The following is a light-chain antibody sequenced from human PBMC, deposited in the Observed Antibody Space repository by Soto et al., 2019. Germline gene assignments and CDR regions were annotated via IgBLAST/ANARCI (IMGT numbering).Light chain of an antibody. CDR3: QLYNNWPPWT. CDR1: QSVSSN. Sequence: EIAMTQSPATLYVSPEERATLSCRASQSVSSNLAWYQQKPGQAPRLLIYGASTRATGIPARFSGSGSGTEFTLTISSLQSEDFAVYYCQLYNNWPPWTFGQGTKVEIK. V-gene: IGKV3-15*01. CDR2: GAS. J-gene: IGKJ1*01.